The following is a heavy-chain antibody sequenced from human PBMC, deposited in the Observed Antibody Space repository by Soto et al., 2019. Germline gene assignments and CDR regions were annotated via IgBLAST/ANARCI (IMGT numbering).Heavy chain of an antibody. CDR2: ISYDGGLQ. CDR3: VSERGYGHASVPYS. D-gene: IGHD5-18*01. CDR1: GFTLTSYG. J-gene: IGHJ4*02. V-gene: IGHV3-30*03. Sequence: ESGGGVVQPGRSLRLSCAASGFTLTSYGMHWVLQAPGTRLEWVAVISYDGGLQHYADSVKGRFTISRDNSKNMVLLQMNSLRAEDTAVYYCVSERGYGHASVPYSWGQGTLVSVSS.